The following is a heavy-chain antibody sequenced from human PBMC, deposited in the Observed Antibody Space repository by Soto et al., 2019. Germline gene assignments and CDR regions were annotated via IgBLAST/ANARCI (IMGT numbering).Heavy chain of an antibody. D-gene: IGHD6-6*01. J-gene: IGHJ6*02. CDR2: IIPIFGTA. CDR3: ARDTAARPLYYYYYYGMDV. Sequence: SVKVSCKASGGTFSSYAISWVRQAPGQGLEWMGGIIPIFGTANYAQKFQGRVTITADESTSTAYMELSSLRSEDTAVYYCARDTAARPLYYYYYYGMDVWGQGTTGTV. V-gene: IGHV1-69*13. CDR1: GGTFSSYA.